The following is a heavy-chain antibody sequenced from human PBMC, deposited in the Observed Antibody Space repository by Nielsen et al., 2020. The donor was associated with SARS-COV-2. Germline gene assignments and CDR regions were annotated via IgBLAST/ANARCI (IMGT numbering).Heavy chain of an antibody. CDR1: GFTFSSYA. D-gene: IGHD5-18*01. J-gene: IGHJ4*02. CDR3: ARLRTATLRFDY. Sequence: GGSLRLSCAASGFTFSSYAMHWVRQAPGKGLEWVAVISYDGSNKYYADSVKGRFTISRDNSKNTLYLQMNSLRAEDTAVYYCARLRTATLRFDYWGQGTLVTVSS. V-gene: IGHV3-30*04. CDR2: ISYDGSNK.